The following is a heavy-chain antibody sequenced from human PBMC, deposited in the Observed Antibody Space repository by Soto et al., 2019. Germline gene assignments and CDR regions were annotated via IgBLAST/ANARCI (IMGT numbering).Heavy chain of an antibody. Sequence: ASVKVSCKASGYTFTSYGISWVRQAPGQGLEWMGWISAYNGNTNYAQKLQGRVTMTTDTSTSTAYMELRSLRSDDTAVYYCARESGSGWPPLGFDYWGQGTLVTVSS. CDR3: ARESGSGWPPLGFDY. CDR2: ISAYNGNT. V-gene: IGHV1-18*01. J-gene: IGHJ4*02. D-gene: IGHD6-19*01. CDR1: GYTFTSYG.